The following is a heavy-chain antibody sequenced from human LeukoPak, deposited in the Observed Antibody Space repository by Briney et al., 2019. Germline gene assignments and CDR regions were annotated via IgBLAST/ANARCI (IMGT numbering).Heavy chain of an antibody. CDR3: AKGKHQLLYYFDY. D-gene: IGHD2-2*01. CDR1: GFTFSSYA. Sequence: LGGSLRLSCAASGFTFSSYAMSWVRQAPGKGLEWVSAISGSGGSTYYADSVKGRFTISRDNSKNTLYLQMNSLRAEDTAVYYCAKGKHQLLYYFDYWGQGTLVTVSS. V-gene: IGHV3-23*01. CDR2: ISGSGGST. J-gene: IGHJ4*02.